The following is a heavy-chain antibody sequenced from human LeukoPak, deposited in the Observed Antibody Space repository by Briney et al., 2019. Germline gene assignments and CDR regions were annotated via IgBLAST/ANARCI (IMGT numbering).Heavy chain of an antibody. D-gene: IGHD3-10*01. Sequence: SETLSLTCTVSGGSIISSNYYWGWIRQPPGKGLEWIVSIHYGGSTYYNPSLKSRLTISADTCKNQFSLKVNSVTAADTAVYYCARLYYGSGSPFDYWGQGTPVTVSS. CDR1: GGSIISSNYY. CDR2: IHYGGST. V-gene: IGHV4-39*01. J-gene: IGHJ4*02. CDR3: ARLYYGSGSPFDY.